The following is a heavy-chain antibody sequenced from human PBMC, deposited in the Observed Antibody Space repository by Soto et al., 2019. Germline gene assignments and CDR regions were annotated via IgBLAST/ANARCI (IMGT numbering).Heavy chain of an antibody. D-gene: IGHD2-15*01. CDR2: IIPIFGTA. CDR1: GGTFSSYA. J-gene: IGHJ5*02. Sequence: QVQLVQSGAEVKKPGSSVKVSCKASGGTFSSYAISWVRQAPGQGLEWMGGIIPIFGTANYAQKFQGRVTITADESTSTAYMELRSLRSEDTAVYYCARALEGVASFDNWFDPWGQGTLVTVSS. V-gene: IGHV1-69*01. CDR3: ARALEGVASFDNWFDP.